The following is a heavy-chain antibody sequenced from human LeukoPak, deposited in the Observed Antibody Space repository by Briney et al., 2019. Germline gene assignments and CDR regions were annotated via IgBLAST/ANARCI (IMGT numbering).Heavy chain of an antibody. D-gene: IGHD3-10*01. CDR1: GYTFTRYY. J-gene: IGHJ4*02. Sequence: ASVKVSCKASGYTFTRYYMHWVRQAPAQGLEWMGRINPHSGGTNYAQTFQGRVTMTRDTSISTAYMELSRLRSDDTAVYYCAREYYYGSGSYFLWGQGTLVTVSS. V-gene: IGHV1-2*06. CDR3: AREYYYGSGSYFL. CDR2: INPHSGGT.